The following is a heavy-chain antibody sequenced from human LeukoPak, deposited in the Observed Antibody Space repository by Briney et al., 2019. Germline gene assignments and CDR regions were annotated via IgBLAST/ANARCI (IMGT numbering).Heavy chain of an antibody. J-gene: IGHJ6*02. V-gene: IGHV3-23*01. Sequence: ETLSLTCTVSGGSISSSSYYWGWIRQPPGKGLEWVSGISGSGGSTFYADSVKGRFTISRDNSKNTLNLQMNSLRAEDTAIYYCAKGNGELPYYYYGMDVWGQGTTVTVSS. CDR1: GGSISSSSYY. CDR3: AKGNGELPYYYYGMDV. CDR2: ISGSGGST. D-gene: IGHD3-10*01.